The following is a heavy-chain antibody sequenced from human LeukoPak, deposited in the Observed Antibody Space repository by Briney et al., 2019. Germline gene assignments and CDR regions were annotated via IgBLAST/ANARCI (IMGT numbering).Heavy chain of an antibody. J-gene: IGHJ5*02. V-gene: IGHV6-1*01. Sequence: SQTLSLTCAISGDSVSSNSVTWNWIRQSPSRGLEWLGRTYYRCTLYNDYAVSVSGRITVNPDTSKNQFSLHLNSVTPEDTAVYYCARRLTQYDCFDPWGQGILVTVSS. CDR3: ARRLTQYDCFDP. CDR1: GDSVSSNSVT. D-gene: IGHD2-2*01. CDR2: TYYRCTLYN.